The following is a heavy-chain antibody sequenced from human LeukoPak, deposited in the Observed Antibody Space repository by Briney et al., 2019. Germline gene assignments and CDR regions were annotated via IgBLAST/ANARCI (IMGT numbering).Heavy chain of an antibody. CDR2: ISYDGSNK. CDR3: AKDLSSSSAFDI. J-gene: IGHJ3*02. D-gene: IGHD6-13*01. CDR1: GFTFSNYG. V-gene: IGHV3-30*18. Sequence: GGSLRLSCAASGFTFSNYGMHWVRQAPGKGLEWVAVISYDGSNKYYADSVKGRFTISRDNSKNTLYLQMNSLRAEDTAVYYCAKDLSSSSAFDIWGQGTMVTVSS.